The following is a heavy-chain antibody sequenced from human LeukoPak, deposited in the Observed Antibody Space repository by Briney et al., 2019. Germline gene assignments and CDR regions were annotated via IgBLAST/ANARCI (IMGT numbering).Heavy chain of an antibody. CDR2: INHSGST. J-gene: IGHJ4*02. CDR1: GGSFSGYY. V-gene: IGHV4-34*01. D-gene: IGHD2-15*01. Sequence: SETLSLTCAVYGGSFSGYYWSWIRQPPGKGLEWIGEINHSGSTNYNPSLKSRVTISVDTSKNQFSLKLTSVTAADTAVYYCARHPFATPFDHWGRGTLLTVSS. CDR3: ARHPFATPFDH.